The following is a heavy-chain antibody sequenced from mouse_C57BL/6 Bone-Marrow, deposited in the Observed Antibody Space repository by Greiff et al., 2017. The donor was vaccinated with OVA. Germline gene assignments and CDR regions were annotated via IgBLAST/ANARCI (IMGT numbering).Heavy chain of an antibody. CDR1: GYSITSGYY. CDR3: ARVIYYSNFHWYFDV. CDR2: ISYDGSN. V-gene: IGHV3-6*01. J-gene: IGHJ1*03. Sequence: EVKLMESGPGLVKPSQSLSLTCSVTGYSITSGYYWNWIRKFPGNKLEWMGYISYDGSNNYNPTLKNQISITRDPSKNQFFLKLNSVTTEDTATYYCARVIYYSNFHWYFDVWGTGTTVTVSS. D-gene: IGHD2-5*01.